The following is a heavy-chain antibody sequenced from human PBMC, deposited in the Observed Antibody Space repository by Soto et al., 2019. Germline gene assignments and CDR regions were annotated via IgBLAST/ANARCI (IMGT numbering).Heavy chain of an antibody. CDR1: GGSISSSSYY. CDR3: ASAGRYCSSTSCYGLFDY. Sequence: QLQLQESGPGLVKPSETLSLTCTVSGGSISSSSYYWGWIRQPPGKGLEWIGSSYYSGSTYYNPSLSSRVTISVDTSKNQSSRKLISLTAADTAVYYCASAGRYCSSTSCYGLFDYWGQGTLVTVSS. V-gene: IGHV4-39*01. D-gene: IGHD2-2*01. CDR2: SYYSGST. J-gene: IGHJ4*02.